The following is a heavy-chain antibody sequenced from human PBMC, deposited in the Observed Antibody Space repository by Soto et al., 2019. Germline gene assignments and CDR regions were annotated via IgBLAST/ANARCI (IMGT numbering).Heavy chain of an antibody. Sequence: SETLTLTCAVYGGSFRGYFWSWIRQPPGKGLEWIGEINHSGITSYSPSLGSRVTTSVDTPKNQFSLRLRSVTAADTAIYYCARRFCSDSYCSYFDYWGRGTLVTVSS. J-gene: IGHJ4*02. CDR2: INHSGIT. CDR1: GGSFRGYF. CDR3: ARRFCSDSYCSYFDY. D-gene: IGHD2-15*01. V-gene: IGHV4-34*10.